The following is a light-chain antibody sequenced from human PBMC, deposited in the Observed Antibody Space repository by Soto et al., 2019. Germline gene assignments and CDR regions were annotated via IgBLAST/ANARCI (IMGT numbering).Light chain of an antibody. CDR2: GAS. J-gene: IGKJ1*01. CDR1: QSVSSSY. V-gene: IGKV3-20*01. Sequence: EIVVTQSPGTLSLSPGEGATLSCRASQSVSSSYLAWYQQKPGQAPRLLIYGASSRATGIPDRFSGSGSGTDFTLTISRLEPEDFAVYYCQQYDRAPRTFGQGTKVDIK. CDR3: QQYDRAPRT.